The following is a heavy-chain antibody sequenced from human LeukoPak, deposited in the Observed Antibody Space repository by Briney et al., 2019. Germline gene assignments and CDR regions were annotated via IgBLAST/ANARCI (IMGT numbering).Heavy chain of an antibody. Sequence: SVKVSCKASGGTFSSYAISWVRQAPGQGLGWMGGIIPIFGTANYAQKFQGRVTITTDESTSTAYMELSSLRSEDTAVYYCASSCGGDCYSPTYYYYYYMDVWGKGPRSPSP. V-gene: IGHV1-69*05. J-gene: IGHJ6*03. CDR2: IIPIFGTA. D-gene: IGHD2-21*02. CDR1: GGTFSSYA. CDR3: ASSCGGDCYSPTYYYYYYMDV.